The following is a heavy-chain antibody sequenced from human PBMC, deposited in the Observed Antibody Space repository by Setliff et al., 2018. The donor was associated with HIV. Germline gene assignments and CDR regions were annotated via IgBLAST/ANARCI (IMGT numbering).Heavy chain of an antibody. Sequence: PSETLSLTCTVSGGSISGSNYYWGWIRQPPGKGLEWIGSLYYTGSTYYSTSLKSRVAISVDTSKNQFSLQLHSVTAADTAVYYCARDQPQDYDSLTGYYTGRYFDYWGRGTLVTVSS. V-gene: IGHV4-39*07. CDR3: ARDQPQDYDSLTGYYTGRYFDY. J-gene: IGHJ4*02. CDR2: LYYTGST. CDR1: GGSISGSNYY. D-gene: IGHD3-9*01.